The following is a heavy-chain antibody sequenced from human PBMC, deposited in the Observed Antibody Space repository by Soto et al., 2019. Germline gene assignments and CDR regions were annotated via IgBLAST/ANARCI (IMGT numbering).Heavy chain of an antibody. J-gene: IGHJ4*02. CDR1: GGSISSYY. V-gene: IGHV4-59*01. D-gene: IGHD2-2*01. CDR3: ARERGYCSSTSCYAPDYFDY. Sequence: ETLSLTCTVSGGSISSYYWSWIRQPPGKGLEWIGYIYYSGSTNYNPSLKSRVTISVDTSKNQFSLKLSSVTAADTAVYYCARERGYCSSTSCYAPDYFDYWGQGTLVTVSS. CDR2: IYYSGST.